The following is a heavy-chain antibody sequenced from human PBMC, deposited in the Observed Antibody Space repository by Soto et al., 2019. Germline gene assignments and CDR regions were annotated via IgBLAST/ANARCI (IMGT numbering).Heavy chain of an antibody. D-gene: IGHD4-17*01. V-gene: IGHV1-3*01. J-gene: IGHJ5*02. CDR2: INVGNGNT. CDR3: ARGLPTTVTILQS. Sequence: ASVKVSCKASGGTFSSYAISWVRQAPGQGLEWMGWINVGNGNTKLSQKFQGRFTLARDTSASTAYMELSSLRSEDTAVYYCARGLPTTVTILQSWGQGTLVTVSS. CDR1: GGTFSSYA.